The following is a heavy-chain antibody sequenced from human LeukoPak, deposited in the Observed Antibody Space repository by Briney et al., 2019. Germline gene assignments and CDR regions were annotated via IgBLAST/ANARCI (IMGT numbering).Heavy chain of an antibody. J-gene: IGHJ4*02. CDR3: ARDKSPRAYYGSGNGVY. D-gene: IGHD3-10*01. CDR2: ISNSSSYI. CDR1: GFTFSSYS. V-gene: IGHV3-21*01. Sequence: PGGSLRLSCAASGFTFSSYSMNWVRQAPGKGLEWVSSISNSSSYIYYADSVKGRFTISRDNAKNSLYLQMNSLRAEDTAVYYCARDKSPRAYYGSGNGVYWGQGTLVTVSS.